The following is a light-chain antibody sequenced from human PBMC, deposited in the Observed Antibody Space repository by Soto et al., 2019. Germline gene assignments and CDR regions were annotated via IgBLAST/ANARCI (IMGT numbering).Light chain of an antibody. V-gene: IGLV1-47*01. J-gene: IGLJ2*01. CDR1: SSNIGNND. CDR3: AAWDDSLSGHVV. Sequence: QSVLTQTPSASGTPGQRVTISCSGSSSNIGNNDVYWYQQLPGTAPKLLIYRNNQRPSGVPDRFSGSKSGTSASLAISGLRSEDVADYYCAAWDDSLSGHVVFGGGTKLTVL. CDR2: RNN.